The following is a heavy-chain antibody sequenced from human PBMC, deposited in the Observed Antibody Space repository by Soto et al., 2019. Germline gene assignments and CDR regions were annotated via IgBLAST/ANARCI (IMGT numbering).Heavy chain of an antibody. V-gene: IGHV3-11*01. Sequence: GGSLRLSCAASGFTFSDYYMSWIRQAPGKGLEWVSYISSSGSTIYYADSVKGRFTISRDNAKNSLYLQMNSLRAEDTAVYYCARTLLYCSGGSCYHPPYYFDYWGQGTLVTVSS. CDR3: ARTLLYCSGGSCYHPPYYFDY. J-gene: IGHJ4*02. D-gene: IGHD2-15*01. CDR1: GFTFSDYY. CDR2: ISSSGSTI.